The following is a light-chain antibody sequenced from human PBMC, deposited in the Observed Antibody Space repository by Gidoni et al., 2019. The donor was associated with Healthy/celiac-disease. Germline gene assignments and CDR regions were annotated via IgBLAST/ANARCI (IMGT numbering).Light chain of an antibody. CDR1: QRVSSSY. J-gene: IGKJ3*01. V-gene: IGKV3-20*01. Sequence: EIVLTQSQGTRSFPPGERAPLSCRASQRVSSSYLAWYQQKPGQAPSLLIYGASSRATGIPDRFSGSGSGTDFTLTISRLEPEDFAVYYCQQYGSSRFTFGPGTKVDIK. CDR2: GAS. CDR3: QQYGSSRFT.